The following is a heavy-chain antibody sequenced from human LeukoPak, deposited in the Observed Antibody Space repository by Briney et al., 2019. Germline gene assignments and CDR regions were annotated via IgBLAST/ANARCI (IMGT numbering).Heavy chain of an antibody. Sequence: GGSLRLSCAASGFTFTSYSMNWVPQAPGKGLEWVSSISSSRSYIYYADSVKGRFTISRDNAKNSLYLQMNSMRAEETAVYYCARDSGRKSMVRGLMDYYYGMDVWGQGTTVTVSS. CDR2: ISSSRSYI. D-gene: IGHD3-10*01. CDR3: ARDSGRKSMVRGLMDYYYGMDV. V-gene: IGHV3-21*01. J-gene: IGHJ6*02. CDR1: GFTFTSYS.